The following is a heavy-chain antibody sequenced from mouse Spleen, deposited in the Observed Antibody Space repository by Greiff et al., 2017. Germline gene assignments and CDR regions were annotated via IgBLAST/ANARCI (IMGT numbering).Heavy chain of an antibody. CDR3: AREVLYRSFAY. CDR2: INPSTGGT. J-gene: IGHJ3*01. D-gene: IGHD2-14*01. CDR1: GYSFTGYY. Sequence: EVQLQQSGPELVKPGASVKISCKASGYSFTGYYMNWVKQSPEKSLEWIGEINPSTGGTTYNQKFKAKATLTVDKSSSTAYMQLKSLTSEDSAVYYCAREVLYRSFAYWGQGTLVTVSA. V-gene: IGHV1-42*01.